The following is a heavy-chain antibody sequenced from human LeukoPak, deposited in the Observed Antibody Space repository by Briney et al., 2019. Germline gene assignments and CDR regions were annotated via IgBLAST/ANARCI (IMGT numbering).Heavy chain of an antibody. J-gene: IGHJ4*02. CDR2: INSDESIT. Sequence: GGSLRLSCAASGFTFSSSWMYWVRQAPGKGLVWVSRINSDESITTYADSVKGRFTISRDSAKNTLYLQMNSLRAEDTAVYYCARGLVPGFLDYWGQGTPVTVSS. CDR1: GFTFSSSW. D-gene: IGHD4-11*01. V-gene: IGHV3-74*01. CDR3: ARGLVPGFLDY.